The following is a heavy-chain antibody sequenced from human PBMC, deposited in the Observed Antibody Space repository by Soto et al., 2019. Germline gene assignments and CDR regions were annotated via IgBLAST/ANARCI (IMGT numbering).Heavy chain of an antibody. J-gene: IGHJ4*02. V-gene: IGHV3-33*01. CDR2: IWYDGSNK. Sequence: GGSLRLSCAASGFTFSSYGMHWVRQAPGKGLEWVAVIWYDGSNKYYADSVKGRLTITRDNSKNTLYLQMNSLRAEDTAVYYCARGRDYFDYWGQGTLVTVSS. CDR1: GFTFSSYG. CDR3: ARGRDYFDY.